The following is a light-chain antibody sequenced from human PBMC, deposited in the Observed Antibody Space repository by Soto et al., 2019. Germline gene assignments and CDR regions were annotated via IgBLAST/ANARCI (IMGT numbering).Light chain of an antibody. J-gene: IGLJ2*01. CDR2: EVS. V-gene: IGLV2-14*01. CDR3: SSYTSRSTLV. Sequence: QSVLTQPASVSGSPGQSITISCTGTSSDIGGYNYVSWYQQHPGKAPKLLIYEVSNRPSGVSNRFSGSNSGNTASLTIFGLQTEDEADYFCSSYTSRSTLVFGGGTKVTVL. CDR1: SSDIGGYNY.